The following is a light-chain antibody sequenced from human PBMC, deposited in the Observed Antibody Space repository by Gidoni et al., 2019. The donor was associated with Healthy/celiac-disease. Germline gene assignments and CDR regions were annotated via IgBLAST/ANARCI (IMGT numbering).Light chain of an antibody. J-gene: IGKJ1*01. CDR3: QQSYSTPRT. V-gene: IGKV1-39*01. CDR2: AAS. CDR1: QSITSY. Sequence: DIQMTQSPSSLSASVADRVTITCRASQSITSYINWYQQKPGKAPKLLIYAASSLQSGVPSRVSGSGSGTDFTLTISSLQPEDFATYYCQQSYSTPRTFGQGTKVEIK.